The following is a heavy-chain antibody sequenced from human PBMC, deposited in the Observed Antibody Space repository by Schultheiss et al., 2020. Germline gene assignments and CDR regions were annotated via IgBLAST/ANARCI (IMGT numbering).Heavy chain of an antibody. V-gene: IGHV3-43*01. CDR1: GFTFDDYT. CDR2: ISWDGGST. D-gene: IGHD6-13*01. CDR3: AKDNGDSSSWYYFDY. J-gene: IGHJ4*02. Sequence: GGSLRLSCAASGFTFDDYTMHWVRQAPGKGLEWVSLISWDGGSTYYADSVKGRFTISKDNSKNSLYLQMNSLRTEDTALYYCAKDNGDSSSWYYFDYWGQGTLVTVSS.